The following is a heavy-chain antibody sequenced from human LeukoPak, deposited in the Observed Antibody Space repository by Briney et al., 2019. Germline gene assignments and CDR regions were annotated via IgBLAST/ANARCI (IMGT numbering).Heavy chain of an antibody. J-gene: IGHJ4*02. V-gene: IGHV1-46*01. CDR2: INPSSGST. CDR1: GYTFTTYY. CDR3: ARVLGAHRYGSIDH. Sequence: ASVKVSCKASGYTFTTYYMHWVRQAPGQGLEWMGIINPSSGSTSYAQKFQGRVTMTRDTSTSTVYMELSSLRSEDTAIYYCARVLGAHRYGSIDHWGQGTLVTVSS. D-gene: IGHD5-18*01.